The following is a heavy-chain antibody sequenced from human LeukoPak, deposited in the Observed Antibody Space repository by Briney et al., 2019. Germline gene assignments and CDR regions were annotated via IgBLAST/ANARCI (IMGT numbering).Heavy chain of an antibody. CDR2: ISGSGGST. CDR3: AKVPTYYYDSSGYPDQIPWFDY. J-gene: IGHJ4*02. Sequence: GGSLRLSCAASGFTFSSYAMSWVRQAPGMGLEWVSAISGSGGSTYYADSVKGRFTISRDNSKNTLYLQMNSLRAEDTAVYYCAKVPTYYYDSSGYPDQIPWFDYWGQGTLVTVSS. V-gene: IGHV3-23*01. D-gene: IGHD3-22*01. CDR1: GFTFSSYA.